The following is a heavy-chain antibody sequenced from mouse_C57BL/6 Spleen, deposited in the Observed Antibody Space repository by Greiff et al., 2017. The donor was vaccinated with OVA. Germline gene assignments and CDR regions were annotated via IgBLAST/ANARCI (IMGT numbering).Heavy chain of an antibody. D-gene: IGHD2-3*01. Sequence: QVQLQQSDAELVKPGASVKISCKVSGYTFTDHTIHWMKQRPEQGLEWIGYIYPRDGSTKYNEKFKGKATLTADKSSSTAYMQLNSLTSEDSAVYFCARHEGYDESYWYFDVWGTGTTVTVAS. CDR2: IYPRDGST. J-gene: IGHJ1*03. CDR3: ARHEGYDESYWYFDV. V-gene: IGHV1-78*01. CDR1: GYTFTDHT.